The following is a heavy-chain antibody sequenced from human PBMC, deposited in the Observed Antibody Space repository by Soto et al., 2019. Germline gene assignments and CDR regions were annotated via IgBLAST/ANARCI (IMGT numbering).Heavy chain of an antibody. J-gene: IGHJ4*02. D-gene: IGHD5-18*01. CDR3: ARASGYSSLFDH. V-gene: IGHV4-30-4*01. Sequence: KPSETLSLTCTVSGGSISSGDYYWGWIRQPPGKGLEWMGYIYNSGSTYYNPSLESRVTISADTSKNQFSLKLSSVTAADTAVYYCARASGYSSLFDHWGQGTLVTVSS. CDR2: IYNSGST. CDR1: GGSISSGDYY.